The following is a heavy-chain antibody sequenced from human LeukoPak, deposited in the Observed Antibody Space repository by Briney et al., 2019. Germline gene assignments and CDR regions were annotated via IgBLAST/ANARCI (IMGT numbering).Heavy chain of an antibody. V-gene: IGHV4-4*02. CDR3: AREGDSNSVGWFDP. CDR2: IYYSGIT. J-gene: IGHJ5*02. Sequence: PSETLSLTCAVSGGSISSSNWWSWVRQPPGKGLEWIGEIYYSGITYYNLSLKSRVTISVDTSKNQFSLKLSSVTAADTAVYYCAREGDSNSVGWFDPWGQGTLVTVSS. CDR1: GGSISSSNW. D-gene: IGHD6-13*01.